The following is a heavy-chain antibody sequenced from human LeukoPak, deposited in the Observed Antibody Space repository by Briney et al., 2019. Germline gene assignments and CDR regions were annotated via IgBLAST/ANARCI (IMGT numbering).Heavy chain of an antibody. CDR1: GGSISSSSYY. J-gene: IGHJ3*02. V-gene: IGHV4-39*01. CDR2: IYYSGST. Sequence: SETLSLTCTVSGGSISSSSYYWGWIRQPPGKGLEWIGSIYYSGSTYYNPSLKSRATISVDTSKNQFSLKLSSVTAADTAVYYCARHYVQQWLVPMGDAFDIWGQGTMVTVSS. D-gene: IGHD6-19*01. CDR3: ARHYVQQWLVPMGDAFDI.